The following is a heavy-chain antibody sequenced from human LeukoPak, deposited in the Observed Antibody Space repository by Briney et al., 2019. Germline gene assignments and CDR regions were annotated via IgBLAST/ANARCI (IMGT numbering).Heavy chain of an antibody. CDR1: GFTFSSYA. Sequence: GGSLRLSCAASGFTFSSYAMSWVRQAPGKGLEWVSDISDSGASTYYADSVKGRFTVSRDNSKNTLYLQMNSLRAEDTAVYYCAALWSFDYWGQGTLVSVSS. V-gene: IGHV3-23*01. CDR3: AALWSFDY. J-gene: IGHJ4*02. CDR2: ISDSGAST. D-gene: IGHD2-21*01.